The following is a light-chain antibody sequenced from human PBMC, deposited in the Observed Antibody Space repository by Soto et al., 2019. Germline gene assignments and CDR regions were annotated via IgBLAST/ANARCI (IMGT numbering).Light chain of an antibody. CDR1: QTVSSSC. Sequence: PGERVTLSCRASQTVSSSCLTWCQQRPGQAPRLLIYGTSTRATGIPARFSGSGSGTDFTLTISSLQPEDFAVYYCQKDYNLLTLGGGTKVDIK. V-gene: IGKV3D-7*01. J-gene: IGKJ4*01. CDR2: GTS. CDR3: QKDYNLLT.